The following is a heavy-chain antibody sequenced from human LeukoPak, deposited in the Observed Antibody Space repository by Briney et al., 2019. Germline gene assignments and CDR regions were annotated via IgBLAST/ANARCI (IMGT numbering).Heavy chain of an antibody. Sequence: GGSLRLSCAASGFTFSSYCMTWVRQAPGKGLEWVANIKQDGSEEYYVDSVKGRFTISRDNAKNSLYLQMNSLRAEDTAVYYCARNQRRLDYWGQGTLVTVSS. CDR3: ARNQRRLDY. V-gene: IGHV3-7*01. CDR1: GFTFSSYC. CDR2: IKQDGSEE. J-gene: IGHJ4*02. D-gene: IGHD1-14*01.